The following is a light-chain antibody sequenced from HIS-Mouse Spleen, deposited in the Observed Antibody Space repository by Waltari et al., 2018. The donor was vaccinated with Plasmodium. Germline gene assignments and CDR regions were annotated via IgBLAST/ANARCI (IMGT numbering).Light chain of an antibody. CDR3: QQYYSYPLT. Sequence: AIRMTQSPSSFSASTGDRVTITCRASQGISSYLAWYQQKPGKAPKLLIYAASTLQSGFPSRFSGSGSGTDFTLTISCLQSEDVATDYCQQYYSYPLTFGGGTKVEIK. J-gene: IGKJ4*01. CDR2: AAS. CDR1: QGISSY. V-gene: IGKV1-8*01.